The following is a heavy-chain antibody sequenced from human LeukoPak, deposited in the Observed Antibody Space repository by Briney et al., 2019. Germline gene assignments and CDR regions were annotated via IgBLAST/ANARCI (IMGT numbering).Heavy chain of an antibody. CDR1: GLTFSNAW. D-gene: IGHD3-22*01. CDR3: TTDEDYYDSSTNFDY. J-gene: IGHJ4*02. CDR2: IKSKTDGGTT. V-gene: IGHV3-15*07. Sequence: GGSLRLSCAASGLTFSNAWMNWVRQAPGKGLEWVGRIKSKTDGGTTDYAAPVKGRFTISRDDSKNTLYLQMNSLKTEDIAVYYCTTDEDYYDSSTNFDYWGQGTLVTVPS.